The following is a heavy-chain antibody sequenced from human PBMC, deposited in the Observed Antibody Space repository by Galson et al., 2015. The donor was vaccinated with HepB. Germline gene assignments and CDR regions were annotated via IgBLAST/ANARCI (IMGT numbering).Heavy chain of an antibody. J-gene: IGHJ2*01. CDR1: GFTFSSYA. V-gene: IGHV3-30*04. CDR2: ISYDGSNK. Sequence: SLRLSCAASGFTFSSYAMHWVRQAPGKGLEWVAVISYDGSNKYYADSVKGRFTISRDNSKNTLYLQMNSLRAEDTAVYYCAAVADDWYFDLWGRGTLVTVSS. CDR3: AAVADDWYFDL. D-gene: IGHD6-19*01.